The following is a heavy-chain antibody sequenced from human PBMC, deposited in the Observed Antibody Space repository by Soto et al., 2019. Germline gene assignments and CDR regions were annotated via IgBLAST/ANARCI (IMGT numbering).Heavy chain of an antibody. J-gene: IGHJ4*02. D-gene: IGHD5-12*01. CDR1: GYGFTSYW. CDR2: IDPSDSYT. V-gene: IGHV5-10-1*01. CDR3: ARPSVVGGYDRRFDY. Sequence: GESLKISCKGSGYGFTSYWISWVRQMPGKGLEWMGRIDPSDSYTNYSPSFQGHVTISADKSISTAYLQWSSLKASDTAMYYCARPSVVGGYDRRFDYWGKGTLVTVSS.